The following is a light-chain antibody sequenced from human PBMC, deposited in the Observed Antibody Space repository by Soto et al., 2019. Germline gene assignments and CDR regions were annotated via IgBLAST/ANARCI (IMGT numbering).Light chain of an antibody. Sequence: DIPMTQSPSTLSASVGDRVTITCRASQSISTWLAWYQQKPGKAPKLLISKASSLESGAPSRFSGSGSGTEFALTISSLQPDDFATYYCQQYYAYSRTFGQGTKVEIK. J-gene: IGKJ1*01. CDR1: QSISTW. V-gene: IGKV1-5*03. CDR2: KAS. CDR3: QQYYAYSRT.